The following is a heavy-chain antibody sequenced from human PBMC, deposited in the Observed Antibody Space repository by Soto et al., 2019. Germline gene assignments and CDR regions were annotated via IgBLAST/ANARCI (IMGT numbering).Heavy chain of an antibody. J-gene: IGHJ5*02. V-gene: IGHV3-33*01. D-gene: IGHD6-19*01. CDR3: ARTATAVAGTGYGWFDP. Sequence: GGSLSLSCAASGFTFRSYGMHWVRQAPGKGLEWVAVIWYDGSNKYYADSVKGRFTISRDNSKNTLYLQMNSLRAEDTAVYYCARTATAVAGTGYGWFDPWGQGTLVTVSS. CDR1: GFTFRSYG. CDR2: IWYDGSNK.